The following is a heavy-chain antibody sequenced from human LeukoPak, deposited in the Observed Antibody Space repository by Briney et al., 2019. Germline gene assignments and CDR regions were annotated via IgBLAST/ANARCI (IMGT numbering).Heavy chain of an antibody. J-gene: IGHJ4*02. CDR3: AKDLRDTAMVEYYFDY. Sequence: GGSLRLSCAASGFTFSSYAMSWVRQAPGKGLEWVSDISGSGGRTYYADSAKGRFTISRDNSKNTLYLQTNSLRAEDTAVYYCAKDLRDTAMVEYYFDYWGQGTLVTVAS. D-gene: IGHD5-18*01. CDR1: GFTFSSYA. V-gene: IGHV3-23*01. CDR2: ISGSGGRT.